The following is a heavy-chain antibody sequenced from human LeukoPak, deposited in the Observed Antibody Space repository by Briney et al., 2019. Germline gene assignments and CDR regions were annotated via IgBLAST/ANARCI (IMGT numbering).Heavy chain of an antibody. Sequence: GGSLRLSCAASGFTFSSYWMSWVRQAPGKGLEWVAVISYHGNNKYYADSVKGRFTISRDNSKNTLYLQMNSLRAEDTAVYYCARCPESSGYYYELDSWGQGTLVTVSS. D-gene: IGHD3-22*01. CDR3: ARCPESSGYYYELDS. CDR1: GFTFSSYW. CDR2: ISYHGNNK. V-gene: IGHV3-30*03. J-gene: IGHJ4*02.